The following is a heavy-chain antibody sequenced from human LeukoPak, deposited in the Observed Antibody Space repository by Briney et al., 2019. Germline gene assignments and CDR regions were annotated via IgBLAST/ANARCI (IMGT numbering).Heavy chain of an antibody. CDR1: GFTFSSYA. V-gene: IGHV3-23*01. Sequence: PGGSLRLSCAASGFTFSSYAMSWVRQAPGKGLEWVSAISGSGGSTYYADSVKGRFTISRDNSKNTLYLQMNSLRAEDTAVYYCEKGKDYYDSSGYYYVWEYFDYWGQGTLVTVSS. D-gene: IGHD3-22*01. CDR2: ISGSGGST. J-gene: IGHJ4*02. CDR3: EKGKDYYDSSGYYYVWEYFDY.